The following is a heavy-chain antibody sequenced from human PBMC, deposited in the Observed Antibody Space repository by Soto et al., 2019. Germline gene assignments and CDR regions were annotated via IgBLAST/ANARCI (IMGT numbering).Heavy chain of an antibody. Sequence: ASVKASSKASGYTFTSYDINWVRQATGQGLEWMGWMNPNSGNTGYAQKFQGRVTMTRNTSISTAYMELSSLRSEDTAVYYCARVGYGGAINYYYYFMDVWGKGTTVTVSS. J-gene: IGHJ6*03. CDR2: MNPNSGNT. D-gene: IGHD4-17*01. CDR3: ARVGYGGAINYYYYFMDV. V-gene: IGHV1-8*01. CDR1: GYTFTSYD.